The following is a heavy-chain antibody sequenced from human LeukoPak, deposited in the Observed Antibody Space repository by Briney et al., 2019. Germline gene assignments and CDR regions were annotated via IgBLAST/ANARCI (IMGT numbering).Heavy chain of an antibody. CDR3: ANHERLFYGSGSYSPY. J-gene: IGHJ4*02. D-gene: IGHD3-10*01. V-gene: IGHV1-24*01. Sequence: ASVKVSCKVSGYTLTELSMHWVRQAPGKGREWMGGFDPEDGETIYAQKFEGRVTMTEETDKDKAYMELSRQRGEERGVYDCANHERLFYGSGSYSPYWGQGTLVTVSS. CDR1: GYTLTELS. CDR2: FDPEDGET.